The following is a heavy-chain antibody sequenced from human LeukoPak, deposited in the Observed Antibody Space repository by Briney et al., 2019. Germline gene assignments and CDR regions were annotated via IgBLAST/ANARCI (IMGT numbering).Heavy chain of an antibody. J-gene: IGHJ4*02. CDR3: AKDLRLRFLEWLSFDY. CDR1: GFTFSSSA. V-gene: IGHV3-23*01. Sequence: GGSLRLSCAASGFTFSSSAMSWVRQVPGKGLELVSGISASGGSTSYADSVRGRFTISRDNSKNTLYVQMNSLRDEDTAVYYCAKDLRLRFLEWLSFDYWGQGTLVTVSS. D-gene: IGHD3-3*01. CDR2: ISASGGST.